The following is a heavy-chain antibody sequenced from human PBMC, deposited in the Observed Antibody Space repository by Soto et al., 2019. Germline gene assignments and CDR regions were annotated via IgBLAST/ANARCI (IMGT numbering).Heavy chain of an antibody. Sequence: PSETLSLTCTVSGGSINSAGHSWGWVRQSPGKGLEWIGYSYYSGSTYYNPSLQSRVTISVDTSKNQFSLKLSSVTAADTAVYYCARSRGTTWVDPWGQGTLVTVSS. D-gene: IGHD1-7*01. CDR2: SYYSGST. V-gene: IGHV4-30-2*05. J-gene: IGHJ5*02. CDR3: ARSRGTTWVDP. CDR1: GGSINSAGHS.